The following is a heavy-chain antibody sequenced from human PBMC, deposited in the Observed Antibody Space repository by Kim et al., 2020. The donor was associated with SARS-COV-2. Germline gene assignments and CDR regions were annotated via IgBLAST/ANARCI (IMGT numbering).Heavy chain of an antibody. D-gene: IGHD3-22*01. Sequence: GGSLRLSCGASGLIFNNYWMHWVRQAPWKGLVWVSRITGDGSRTNYADSVKGRFTISRDNAKNTLYLQMNSLRVEDTAVYFCFSEGAYDSSGDVAFDIWGQGTMVTVSS. CDR3: FSEGAYDSSGDVAFDI. V-gene: IGHV3-74*01. J-gene: IGHJ3*02. CDR2: ITGDGSRT. CDR1: GLIFNNYW.